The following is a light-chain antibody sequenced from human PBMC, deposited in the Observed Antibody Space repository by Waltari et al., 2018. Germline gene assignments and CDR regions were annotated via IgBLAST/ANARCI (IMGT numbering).Light chain of an antibody. CDR2: DVT. J-gene: IGLJ3*02. CDR3: SSYSSSSALRV. Sequence: QSALTQPASVSGSPGQSITISCTGTSSAVGAFNYLPCYQQHPGKAPKLIIYDVTNRPSGVSSRFSASKFGNMASLTISGLQADDEADYYCSSYSSSSALRVFGGGTKLTVL. V-gene: IGLV2-14*03. CDR1: SSAVGAFNY.